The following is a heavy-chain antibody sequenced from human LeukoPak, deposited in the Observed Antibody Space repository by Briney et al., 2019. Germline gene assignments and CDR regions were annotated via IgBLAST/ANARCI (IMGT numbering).Heavy chain of an antibody. D-gene: IGHD6-13*01. V-gene: IGHV4-59*01. CDR1: GGSFSGNY. J-gene: IGHJ5*02. CDR3: ARDGYSSSWGGNWFDP. CDR2: IYYSGST. Sequence: SETLSLTCAVYGGSFSGNYWTWIRQPPGKGLEWIGYIYYSGSTNYNPSLKSRVTISVDTSKNQFSLKLSSVTAADTAVYYCARDGYSSSWGGNWFDPWGQGTLVTVSS.